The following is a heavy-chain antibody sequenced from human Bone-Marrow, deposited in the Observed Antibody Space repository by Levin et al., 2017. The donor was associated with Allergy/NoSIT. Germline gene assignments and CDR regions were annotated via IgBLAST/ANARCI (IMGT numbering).Heavy chain of an antibody. D-gene: IGHD1-1*01. CDR2: ISYSGIT. CDR3: ARITGTTSE. J-gene: IGHJ1*01. CDR1: GRSINSYY. Sequence: SETLSLTCTVSGRSINSYYWSWIRQPPGKGLEWIGYISYSGITDYKPSLKSRATISLDTFRNQFSLRLSSVTAADTAVYYCARITGTTSEWGQGTLVTVSS. V-gene: IGHV4-59*01.